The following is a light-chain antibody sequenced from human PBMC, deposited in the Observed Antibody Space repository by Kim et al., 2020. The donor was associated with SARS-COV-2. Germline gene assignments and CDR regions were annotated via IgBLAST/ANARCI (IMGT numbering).Light chain of an antibody. V-gene: IGLV1-44*01. CDR2: TNN. CDR3: AAWDDSLNGYVV. CDR1: NSNIGSNS. Sequence: RVTMSCSGDNSNIGSNSVNRYQPLPGTAPRLLIYTNNQRPSGVPDRISGSKSGTSASLAISGLQSEDEADYYCAAWDDSLNGYVVFGGGTQLTVL. J-gene: IGLJ2*01.